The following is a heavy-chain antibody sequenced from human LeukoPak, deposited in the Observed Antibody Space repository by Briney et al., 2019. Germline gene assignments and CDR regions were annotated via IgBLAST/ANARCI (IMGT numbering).Heavy chain of an antibody. V-gene: IGHV3-13*01. Sequence: GGSLRLSCAASGFTFSSYDMHWVRQATGKGLEWVSAIGTAGDTYYPGSVKGRFTISGENAKNSLYLQMNSLRAGDTAVYYCARGAAAGGYYCYGMDVWGQGTTVTVSS. J-gene: IGHJ6*02. CDR1: GFTFSSYD. CDR3: ARGAAAGGYYCYGMDV. D-gene: IGHD6-13*01. CDR2: IGTAGDT.